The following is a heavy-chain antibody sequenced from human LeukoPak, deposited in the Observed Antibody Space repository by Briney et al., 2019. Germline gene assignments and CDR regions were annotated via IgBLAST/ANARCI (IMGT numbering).Heavy chain of an antibody. D-gene: IGHD4-11*01. J-gene: IGHJ4*02. CDR2: IWSDATNQ. V-gene: IGHV3-33*06. CDR3: AKDAQRGFDYSNSLEH. Sequence: LSLTCIVSGDSISSTTYYWGWIRQAPGKGLEWVAVIWSDATNQYYGDSVKGRFTISRDNFKKTVSLQMDSLRAEDTAVYYCAKDAQRGFDYSNSLEHWGQGSLVTVSS. CDR1: GDSISSTTYY.